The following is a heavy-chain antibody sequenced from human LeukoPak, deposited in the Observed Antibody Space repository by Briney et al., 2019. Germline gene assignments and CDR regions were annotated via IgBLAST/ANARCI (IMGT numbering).Heavy chain of an antibody. D-gene: IGHD4-17*01. CDR2: ISAYNGNT. CDR3: ARDLLVTTVTPRINWFDP. V-gene: IGHV1-18*01. J-gene: IGHJ5*02. Sequence: GASVKVSCKASGYTFTSYGISWGRQAPGQGVEGMGGISAYNGNTNYAQKLQGRVTITTDTSTSTAYMQLRSLRSDDTAVYYCARDLLVTTVTPRINWFDPWGQGALVTVSS. CDR1: GYTFTSYG.